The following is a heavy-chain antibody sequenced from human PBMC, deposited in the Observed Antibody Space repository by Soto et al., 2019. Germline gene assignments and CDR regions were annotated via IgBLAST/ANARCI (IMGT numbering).Heavy chain of an antibody. J-gene: IGHJ4*02. V-gene: IGHV3-23*01. CDR1: RFTFRSYA. D-gene: IGHD5-12*01. CDR3: VKEWTPRRAFDY. Sequence: EVQLLESGEGLVQPGGSLRLSCVASRFTFRSYAMSWVRQAPGKGLEWVSGINPSGGSTFYADSVRGRFTISRDNAKNTLYLQMNSLRVEDTAKYYCVKEWTPRRAFDYWGQGTPVTVSS. CDR2: INPSGGST.